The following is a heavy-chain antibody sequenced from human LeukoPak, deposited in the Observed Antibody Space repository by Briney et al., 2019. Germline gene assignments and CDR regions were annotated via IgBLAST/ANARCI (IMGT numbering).Heavy chain of an antibody. CDR3: VRSLLSGNWFFEL. Sequence: GESLRLSCAASGFTLSDHYMDWVRQAPGRGLEWGGRSKNKANSYTTEYAASVKGRFTILRDDSRKSLYLQMSSLKTEDTAVYYCVRSLLSGNWFFELWGRGTPVTVSS. D-gene: IGHD1-14*01. V-gene: IGHV3-72*01. J-gene: IGHJ2*01. CDR1: GFTLSDHY. CDR2: SKNKANSYTT.